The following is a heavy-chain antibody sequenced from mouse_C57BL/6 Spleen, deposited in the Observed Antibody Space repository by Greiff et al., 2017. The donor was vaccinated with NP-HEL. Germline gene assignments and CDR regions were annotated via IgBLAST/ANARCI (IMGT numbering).Heavy chain of an antibody. V-gene: IGHV1-69*01. CDR1: GYTFTSYW. CDR3: ATYDGYFLFDY. D-gene: IGHD2-3*01. Sequence: QVQLQQPGAELVMPGASVKLSCKASGYTFTSYWMHWVKQRPGQGLEWIGEIDPSDSYTNYNQKFKGKSTLTVDKSSSTAYMQLSSLTSEDSAVYYCATYDGYFLFDYWGQGTTLTVSS. CDR2: IDPSDSYT. J-gene: IGHJ2*01.